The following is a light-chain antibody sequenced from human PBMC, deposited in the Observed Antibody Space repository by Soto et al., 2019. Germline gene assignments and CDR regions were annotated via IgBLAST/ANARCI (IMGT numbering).Light chain of an antibody. CDR3: QKPAGA. Sequence: EIVLTQSPATLSLSPGERATLSCRASQSVSSYLAWYQQKPGQAPRLLIYDASNRATGIPARFSGSGSGTDFTITISCLEPEYFAVYYCQKPAGAFGGGTKVEIK. V-gene: IGKV3-11*01. J-gene: IGKJ4*01. CDR2: DAS. CDR1: QSVSSY.